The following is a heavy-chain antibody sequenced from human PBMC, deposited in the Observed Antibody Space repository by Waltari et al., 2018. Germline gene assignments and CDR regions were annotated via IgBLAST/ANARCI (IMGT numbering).Heavy chain of an antibody. V-gene: IGHV4-61*02. CDR1: GGSISSGSYY. D-gene: IGHD4-17*01. CDR3: AREFYGDYPYWYFDL. J-gene: IGHJ2*01. Sequence: QVQLQESGPGLVKPSQTLSLTCTVSGGSISSGSYYWSWIRQPAGKGLEWIGRLYTSGSTNYNPSLKSRVTISVDTSKNQFSLKLSSVTAADTAVYYCAREFYGDYPYWYFDLWGRGTLVTVSS. CDR2: LYTSGST.